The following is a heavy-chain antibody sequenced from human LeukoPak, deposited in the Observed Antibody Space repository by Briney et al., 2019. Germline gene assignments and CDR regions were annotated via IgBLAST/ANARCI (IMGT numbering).Heavy chain of an antibody. CDR2: IRNRGNNT. D-gene: IGHD2-2*01. CDR3: ANVSFVVVPHYGLDV. CDR1: GFTFRSYA. J-gene: IGHJ6*02. Sequence: GGSLRLSCAASGFTFRSYAMSWVRQAPGKGLEWVSVIRNRGNNTYYADSVRGGFTISRDNSNNKLYWQMHSLRAEDTAVFYCANVSFVVVPHYGLDVWGQGTTVPVSS. V-gene: IGHV3-23*05.